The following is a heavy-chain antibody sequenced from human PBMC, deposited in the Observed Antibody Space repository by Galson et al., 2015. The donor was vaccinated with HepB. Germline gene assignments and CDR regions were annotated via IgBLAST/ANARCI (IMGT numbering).Heavy chain of an antibody. CDR1: GFTFSSFG. V-gene: IGHV3-30*02. D-gene: IGHD3-9*01. J-gene: IGHJ4*02. CDR3: AKGLTATETGDFDY. Sequence: SLRLSCAASGFTFSSFGMHWVRQAPGKGLEWVTFIRSDGSGKYYADSVKGRFTISRDNSKNTLYLQMNSLRIEDTAVYYCAKGLTATETGDFDYWGQGTLVAVSS. CDR2: IRSDGSGK.